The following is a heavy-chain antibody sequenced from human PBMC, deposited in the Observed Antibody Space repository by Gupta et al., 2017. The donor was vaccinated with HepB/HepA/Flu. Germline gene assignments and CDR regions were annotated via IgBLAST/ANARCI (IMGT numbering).Heavy chain of an antibody. CDR2: IYYSGST. CDR3: ARGAGSSPSRYGMDV. D-gene: IGHD6-13*01. CDR1: GGSISSYY. J-gene: IGHJ6*02. Sequence: QVQLQESGPGLVKPSETLSLTCTVSGGSISSYYWSWIRQPPGKGLEWIGYIYYSGSTNYNPSLKSRVTISVDTSKNQFSLKLSSVTAADTAVYYCARGAGSSPSRYGMDVWGQGTTVTVSS. V-gene: IGHV4-59*01.